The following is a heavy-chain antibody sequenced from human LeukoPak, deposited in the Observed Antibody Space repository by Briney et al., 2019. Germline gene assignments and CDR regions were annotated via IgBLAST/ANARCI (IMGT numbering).Heavy chain of an antibody. Sequence: ASVKVSCKASGYTFTSYGISWVRQAPGQGLEWMGWISAYNGNTNYAQKLQGRVSMTTDTSTSTAYMELRSLRSDDTAVYYCARAGRQGQLLLGDGNWGQGTLVTVSS. J-gene: IGHJ4*02. V-gene: IGHV1-18*01. CDR2: ISAYNGNT. CDR3: ARAGRQGQLLLGDGN. D-gene: IGHD2-2*01. CDR1: GYTFTSYG.